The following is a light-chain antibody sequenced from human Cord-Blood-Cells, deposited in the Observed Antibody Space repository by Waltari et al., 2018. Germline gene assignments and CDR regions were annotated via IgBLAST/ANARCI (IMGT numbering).Light chain of an antibody. V-gene: IGKV1-33*01. CDR1: QDISNY. CDR3: QQYDNLPYT. CDR2: DAC. Sequence: DIQMTKSPSSLSASVGDRVTITCQASQDISNYLNWYQQKPGKAPKLLIYDACNLETGVPSRFSGSGSGTDFTFTISSLQPEDIATYYCQQYDNLPYTFGQGTKLEIK. J-gene: IGKJ2*01.